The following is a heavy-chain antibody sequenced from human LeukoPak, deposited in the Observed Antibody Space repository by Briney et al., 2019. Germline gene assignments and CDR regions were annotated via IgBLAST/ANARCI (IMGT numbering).Heavy chain of an antibody. J-gene: IGHJ5*02. CDR2: IYYSGST. CDR1: GGSISSSSYY. CDR3: VRQGYDFWSGYFTVGFDP. D-gene: IGHD3-3*01. Sequence: SETLSLTCTVSGGSISSSSYYWGWIRQPPGKGLEWIGSIYYSGSTYYNPSLKSRVTISVDTSKNPFSLKLSSVTAADTAVYYCVRQGYDFWSGYFTVGFDPWGQGTLVTVSS. V-gene: IGHV4-39*01.